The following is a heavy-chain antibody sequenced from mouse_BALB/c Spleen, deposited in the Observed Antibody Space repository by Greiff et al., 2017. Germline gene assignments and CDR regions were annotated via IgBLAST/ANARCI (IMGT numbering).Heavy chain of an antibody. D-gene: IGHD1-1*01. Sequence: DVQLQESGAELVKPGASVKLSCTASGFNIKDTYMHWVKQRPEQGLEWIGRIDPANGNTKYDPKFQGKATITADTSSNTAYLQLSSLTSEDTAVYYCARDYYGSSGAWFAYWGQGTLVTVSA. CDR3: ARDYYGSSGAWFAY. CDR1: GFNIKDTY. J-gene: IGHJ3*01. V-gene: IGHV14-3*02. CDR2: IDPANGNT.